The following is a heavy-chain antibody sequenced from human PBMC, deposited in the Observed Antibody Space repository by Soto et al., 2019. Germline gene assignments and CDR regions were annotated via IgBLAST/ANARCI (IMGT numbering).Heavy chain of an antibody. V-gene: IGHV4-31*03. CDR3: ARTSDSGRNWFDP. CDR1: GDSISSGGYY. CDR2: IYYSGGA. J-gene: IGHJ5*02. Sequence: QVQLQESGPGLVKPSQTLSLTCSVSGDSISSGGYYWSWIRQHPGKGLEWIGYIYYSGGAYYNPSLKSRVIISVDTSKNQFSLKLSSVSAADTAVYYCARTSDSGRNWFDPWGQGTQVTVSS. D-gene: IGHD6-19*01.